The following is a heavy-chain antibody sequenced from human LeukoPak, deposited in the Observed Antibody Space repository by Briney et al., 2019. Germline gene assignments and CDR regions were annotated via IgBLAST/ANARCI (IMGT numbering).Heavy chain of an antibody. V-gene: IGHV3-11*01. CDR2: ISGSGTST. D-gene: IGHD1-7*01. Sequence: PGGSLRLSCACSGFTFSVAYMSWLRQAPGKGLEWVSYISGSGTSTVYADSVKGRFTISRDNAKNSLYLQMNSLRAEDTAVYYCARATGRGNCAHFDYWGQGTLVTVSS. CDR1: GFTFSVAY. CDR3: ARATGRGNCAHFDY. J-gene: IGHJ4*02.